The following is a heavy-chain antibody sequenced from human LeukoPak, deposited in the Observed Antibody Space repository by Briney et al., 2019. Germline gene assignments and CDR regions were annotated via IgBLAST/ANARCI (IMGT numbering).Heavy chain of an antibody. CDR1: GGSFRDYY. D-gene: IGHD6-19*01. CDR2: IYHGGST. CDR3: AREDKEAVAGTIYYYYMDV. Sequence: KSSETLSLTCAVYGGSFRDYYWGWIRQPPGKGLEWIGSIYHGGSTYYNPSLKSRVTISVDTSKNQFSLKLSSVTAADTAVYYCAREDKEAVAGTIYYYYMDVWGKGTTVTISS. J-gene: IGHJ6*03. V-gene: IGHV4-38-2*02.